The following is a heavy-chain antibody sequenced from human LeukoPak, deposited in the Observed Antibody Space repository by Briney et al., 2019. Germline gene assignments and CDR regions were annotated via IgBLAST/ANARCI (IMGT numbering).Heavy chain of an antibody. D-gene: IGHD2-15*01. CDR1: GYTFTGYY. CDR2: ISAYNGNT. CDR3: ARVTAIGSHFDY. V-gene: IGHV1-18*04. Sequence: ASVKVSCKASGYTFTGYYMHWVRQAPGQGLEWMGWISAYNGNTNYAQKLQGRVTMTTDTSTSTAYMELRSLRSDDTAVYYCARVTAIGSHFDYWGQGTLVTVSS. J-gene: IGHJ4*02.